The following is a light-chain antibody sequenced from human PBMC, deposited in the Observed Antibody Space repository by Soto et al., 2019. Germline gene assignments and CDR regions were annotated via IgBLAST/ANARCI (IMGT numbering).Light chain of an antibody. Sequence: IVLPHSPGTLSLSPGANASLSWRARQSVSNNYLAWYQQKPGQAPRLLIYGASNRATGIPDRFSGSGSGTDFTLTISRLEPEDFAVYYCQQYGSSGTFGQGTKVEIK. J-gene: IGKJ1*01. CDR2: GAS. CDR3: QQYGSSGT. V-gene: IGKV3-20*01. CDR1: QSVSNNY.